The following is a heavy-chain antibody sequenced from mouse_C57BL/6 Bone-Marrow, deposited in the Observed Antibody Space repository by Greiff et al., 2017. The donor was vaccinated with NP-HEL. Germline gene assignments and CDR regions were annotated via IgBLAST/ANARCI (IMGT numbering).Heavy chain of an antibody. J-gene: IGHJ3*01. V-gene: IGHV1-63*01. CDR3: AYGSSPAWFDY. D-gene: IGHD1-1*01. Sequence: QVQLQQSGAELVRPGTSVKMSCKASGYTFTNYWIGWAKQRPGHGLEWIGDIYPGGGYTNYNEKFKGKATLTADKSSSTAYMQFSSLTSEDSAIYYCAYGSSPAWFDYWGQGTLVTVSA. CDR1: GYTFTNYW. CDR2: IYPGGGYT.